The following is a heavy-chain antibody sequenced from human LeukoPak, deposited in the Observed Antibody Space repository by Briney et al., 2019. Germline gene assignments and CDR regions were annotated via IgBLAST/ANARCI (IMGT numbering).Heavy chain of an antibody. Sequence: SVKVSCKASGGTFSSYAISWVRQAPGQGLEWMGRIIPILGIANYAQKFQGRVTITADKSTSTAYMELSSLRSEDTAVYYCARDGTEQSRDGYNFAYWGQGTLVTVSS. D-gene: IGHD5-24*01. CDR1: GGTFSSYA. CDR2: IIPILGIA. V-gene: IGHV1-69*04. CDR3: ARDGTEQSRDGYNFAY. J-gene: IGHJ4*02.